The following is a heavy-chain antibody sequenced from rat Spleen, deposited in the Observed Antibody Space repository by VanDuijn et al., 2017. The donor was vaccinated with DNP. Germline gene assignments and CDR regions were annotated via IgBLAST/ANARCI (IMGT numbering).Heavy chain of an antibody. D-gene: IGHD1-6*01. CDR2: VSHEGTST. J-gene: IGHJ3*01. V-gene: IGHV5-22*01. CDR3: VRPDVYYGLEDCAAN. CDR1: GFTFTDFY. Sequence: EVQLVESGGGLVQPGRSMKLSCTVSGFTFTDFYMAWVRQAPKKGLAWVASVSHEGTSTYYGDSVKGRFTISRDNAKGTVYIQMNSLRSEETAIYSCVRPDVYYGLEDCAANWGQGTLVTVSS.